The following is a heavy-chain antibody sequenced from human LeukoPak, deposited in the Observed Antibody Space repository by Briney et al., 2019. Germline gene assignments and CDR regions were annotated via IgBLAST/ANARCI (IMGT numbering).Heavy chain of an antibody. CDR3: ARETEKNTIFGVVIKVFGY. J-gene: IGHJ4*02. CDR1: GFTFSSYA. CDR2: ISGSGGST. D-gene: IGHD3-3*01. Sequence: PGGSLRLSCAASGFTFSSYAMSWVRQAPGKGLEWVSAISGSGGSTYYADSVKGRFTISRDNSKNTLYLQMNSLRAEDTAVYYCARETEKNTIFGVVIKVFGYWGQGTLVTVSS. V-gene: IGHV3-23*01.